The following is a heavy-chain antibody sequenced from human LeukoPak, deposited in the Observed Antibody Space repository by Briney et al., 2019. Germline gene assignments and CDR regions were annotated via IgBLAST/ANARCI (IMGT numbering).Heavy chain of an antibody. J-gene: IGHJ6*02. D-gene: IGHD2/OR15-2a*01. Sequence: ASVKVSCKASGYPFTSYDINWVRQATGQGLEWMGWISVYNGDTNYEQKFQGRVTMTTDTSTNTAYMELRSLRSDDTAVYYCARDGASWRASLITFYYDAMDVWGQGTTATDSS. CDR1: GYPFTSYD. V-gene: IGHV1-18*01. CDR2: ISVYNGDT. CDR3: ARDGASWRASLITFYYDAMDV.